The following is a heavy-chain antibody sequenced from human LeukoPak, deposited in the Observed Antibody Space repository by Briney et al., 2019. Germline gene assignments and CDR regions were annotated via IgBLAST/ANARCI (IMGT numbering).Heavy chain of an antibody. Sequence: GGSLRLSCAASGFTLNTYTMHWVRQAPGTGLEWVAIISHDGSNAYYADSVGGRFTISRDNSKNTLYLQMNSLRPEDTAVYYCVRDDNWAANGLDVWGQGTTVTVSS. V-gene: IGHV3-30-3*01. J-gene: IGHJ6*02. CDR2: ISHDGSNA. CDR1: GFTLNTYT. D-gene: IGHD1-20*01. CDR3: VRDDNWAANGLDV.